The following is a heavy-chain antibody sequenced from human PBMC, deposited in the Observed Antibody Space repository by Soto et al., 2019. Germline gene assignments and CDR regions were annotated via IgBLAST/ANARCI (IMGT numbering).Heavy chain of an antibody. CDR2: LYYSGST. J-gene: IGHJ3*02. D-gene: IGHD3-10*01. V-gene: IGHV4-59*01. Sequence: SDTLSLTCTVNCISISSYYLSLFRLLPGKGLEWIGYLYYSGSTNYNPSLKSRVTISVDTSKNQFSLMLISVTAADTAVYYCARVWGGAFDIWGQGTMVT. CDR3: ARVWGGAFDI. CDR1: CISISSYY.